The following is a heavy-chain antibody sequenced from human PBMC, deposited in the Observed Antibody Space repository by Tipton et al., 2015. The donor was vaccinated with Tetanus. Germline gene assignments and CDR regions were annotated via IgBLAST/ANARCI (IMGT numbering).Heavy chain of an antibody. CDR3: ARVRRGATTDLDY. D-gene: IGHD5-12*01. V-gene: IGHV4-34*01. Sequence: TLSLTCAVYGGAFNDYYWTWVRQAPEKGLEWIGEANLSGSTNSNPSLKSRVTMSLDTSKNQFSLKLSSVTAADTAVYYCARVRRGATTDLDYWGQGTLVTVSS. CDR1: GGAFNDYY. CDR2: ANLSGST. J-gene: IGHJ4*02.